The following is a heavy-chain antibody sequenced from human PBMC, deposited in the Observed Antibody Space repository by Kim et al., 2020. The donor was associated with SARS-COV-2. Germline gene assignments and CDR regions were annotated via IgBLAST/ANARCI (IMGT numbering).Heavy chain of an antibody. J-gene: IGHJ4*02. CDR1: GGSFSGYY. CDR3: ARVRYCSSTSCFGSDY. Sequence: SETLSLTCAVYGGSFSGYYWSWIRQPPGKGLEWIGEINHSGSTNYNPSLKSRVTISVDTSKNQFSLKLSSVTAADTAVYYCARVRYCSSTSCFGSDYWGQGTLVTVSS. V-gene: IGHV4-34*01. D-gene: IGHD2-2*01. CDR2: INHSGST.